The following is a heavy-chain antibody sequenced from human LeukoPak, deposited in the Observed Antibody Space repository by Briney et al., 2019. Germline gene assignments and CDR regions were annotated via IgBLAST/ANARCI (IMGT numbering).Heavy chain of an antibody. CDR3: ARVAAKTVDY. CDR1: GGSIGRSRYY. J-gene: IGHJ4*02. V-gene: IGHV4-39*07. Sequence: SETLSLTCTVSGGSIGRSRYYWGWIRQPPGKGLEWIGNIYYNGDTDYNPSLKSRVTISVDTPKNQFSLKLSSVAAADTAVYYCARVAAKTVDYWGQGTLVTVSS. D-gene: IGHD2-15*01. CDR2: IYYNGDT.